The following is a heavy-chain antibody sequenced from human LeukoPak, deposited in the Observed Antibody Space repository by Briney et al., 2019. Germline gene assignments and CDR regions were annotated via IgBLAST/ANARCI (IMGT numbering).Heavy chain of an antibody. CDR2: ISYEVNTK. J-gene: IGHJ4*02. V-gene: IGHV3-30*18. Sequence: GGSLRLSCAASGFTFISYGMHWVRQAPGKGLEWVAGISYEVNTKYYGDSVKGRFTISRDNSKNTLFLQMDSLRAEDTAVYYCGKAPQDRTGWFFLDSWGQGTLVTVSS. D-gene: IGHD6-19*01. CDR1: GFTFISYG. CDR3: GKAPQDRTGWFFLDS.